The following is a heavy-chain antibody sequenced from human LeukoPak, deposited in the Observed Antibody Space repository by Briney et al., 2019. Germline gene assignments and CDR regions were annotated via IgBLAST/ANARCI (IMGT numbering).Heavy chain of an antibody. D-gene: IGHD1-1*01. J-gene: IGHJ4*02. CDR2: TNADGSST. CDR1: GFTFSTYW. CDR3: ARGGLEPVDY. Sequence: GGSLRLSCAASGFTFSTYWMHWVRQAPGKGLVWVSRTNADGSSTSYADSVKGRFTISRDNAKNTLYLQMNSLRADGTAVYYCARGGLEPVDYWGQGTLVTVSS. V-gene: IGHV3-74*01.